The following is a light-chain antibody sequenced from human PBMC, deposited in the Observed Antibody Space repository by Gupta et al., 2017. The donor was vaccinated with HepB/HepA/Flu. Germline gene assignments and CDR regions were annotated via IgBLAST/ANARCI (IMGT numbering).Light chain of an antibody. J-gene: IGKJ2*01. CDR2: GGS. CDR3: QQTYSAPTT. V-gene: IGKV1-39*01. CDR1: QSISIY. Sequence: DIQMTQSPSSLSASVGERVTITCRPSQSISIYLNWYQQKVGKAPKLLMFGGSDLQSGVPSRFSGSRSGTDFTLTSSSLQPEDFATYYCQQTYSAPTTFGQGTKLEIK.